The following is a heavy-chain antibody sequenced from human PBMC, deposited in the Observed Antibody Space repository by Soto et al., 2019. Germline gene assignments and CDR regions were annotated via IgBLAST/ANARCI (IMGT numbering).Heavy chain of an antibody. CDR3: ARGYYDFWSGYYTPYYYGMDV. Sequence: PSETLSLTCTVSGGPISSYYWSWIRQPPGKGLEWIGYIYYSGSTNYNPSLKSRVTISVDTSKNQFSLKLSSVTAADTAVYYCARGYYDFWSGYYTPYYYGMDVWGQGTTVTVSS. D-gene: IGHD3-3*01. CDR2: IYYSGST. CDR1: GGPISSYY. J-gene: IGHJ6*02. V-gene: IGHV4-59*01.